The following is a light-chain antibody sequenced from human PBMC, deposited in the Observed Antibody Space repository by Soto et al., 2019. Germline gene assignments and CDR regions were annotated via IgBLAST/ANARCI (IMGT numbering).Light chain of an antibody. Sequence: EIVLTQSPGTLSLSPGERVTLSCRASQSVSNNYLAWYQQKPGQAPMLLIYGASSGATGIPDRFSGSGSGTDFTLTISRLEPEDFAVYYCQQHGSSPLTFGGGTKVEIK. CDR2: GAS. CDR3: QQHGSSPLT. J-gene: IGKJ4*01. V-gene: IGKV3-20*01. CDR1: QSVSNNY.